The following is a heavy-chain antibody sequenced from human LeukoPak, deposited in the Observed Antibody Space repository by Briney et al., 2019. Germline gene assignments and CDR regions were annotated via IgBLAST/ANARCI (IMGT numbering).Heavy chain of an antibody. Sequence: ASVKVSCKASGYTFTSYAISWVRQAPGQGLEWMGWISAYNGNTNYAQKLQGRVTMTTDTSTSTAYMELRSLRSDDTAVYYCARDLSSEGNWFDPWVQGTLVTVS. CDR3: ARDLSSEGNWFDP. V-gene: IGHV1-18*01. CDR2: ISAYNGNT. J-gene: IGHJ5*02. CDR1: GYTFTSYA. D-gene: IGHD2-15*01.